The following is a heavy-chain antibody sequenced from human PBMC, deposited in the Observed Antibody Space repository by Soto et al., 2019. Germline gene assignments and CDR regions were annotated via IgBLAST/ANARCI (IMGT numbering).Heavy chain of an antibody. CDR2: FDPEDGET. V-gene: IGHV1-24*01. CDR3: ATVGKNPSGWYTVLRSWWFDP. D-gene: IGHD6-13*01. CDR1: GYTLTELS. J-gene: IGHJ5*02. Sequence: ASVKVSCKVSGYTLTELSMHWVRQAPGKGLEWMGGFDPEDGETIYAQKFQGRVTMTEDTSTDTAYMELSSLRSEDTAVYYCATVGKNPSGWYTVLRSWWFDPWGQGTLVTVS.